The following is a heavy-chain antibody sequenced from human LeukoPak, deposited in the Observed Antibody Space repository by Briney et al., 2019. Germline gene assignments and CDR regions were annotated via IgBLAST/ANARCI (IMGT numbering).Heavy chain of an antibody. J-gene: IGHJ4*02. CDR1: GGSISIGSYY. D-gene: IGHD3-10*01. CDR2: IYSNGST. V-gene: IGHV4-61*02. CDR3: ARATMLRDFDY. Sequence: TLSLTFTVSGGSISIGSYYWNWIRLPARKGLEWIGRIYSNGSTNYNPSLKSRVTISVDTSKDQFSLKLSSVTAADTAVYYCARATMLRDFDYWGQGTLVTVSS.